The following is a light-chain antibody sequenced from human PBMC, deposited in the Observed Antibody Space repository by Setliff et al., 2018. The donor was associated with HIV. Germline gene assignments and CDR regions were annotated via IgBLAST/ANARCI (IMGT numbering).Light chain of an antibody. J-gene: IGLJ2*01. CDR3: SSYGGYNNVV. CDR2: EVS. V-gene: IGLV2-8*01. CDR1: SSDVGGYKY. Sequence: QSALTQPASVSGSPGQSITISCTGTSSDVGGYKYVSWYQQHPGKAPKLMIYEVSKRPSGVPDRFSGSKSGNTASLTVSGLQAEDEADYYCSSYGGYNNVVFGGGTKVTVL.